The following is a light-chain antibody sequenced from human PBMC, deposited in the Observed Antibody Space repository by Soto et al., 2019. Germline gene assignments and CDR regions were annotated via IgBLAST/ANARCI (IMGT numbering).Light chain of an antibody. J-gene: IGKJ1*01. V-gene: IGKV1-5*01. CDR1: QSISSW. Sequence: HLIQFPSTPSAPLWDRDTLTFRASQSISSWLAWYQQKPGKAPKLLIYDASSLESGVPSRFSGGGSGTEFTLTISSLQPDDFATYYCQQYNSYWTFGQGTKVDIK. CDR3: QQYNSYWT. CDR2: DAS.